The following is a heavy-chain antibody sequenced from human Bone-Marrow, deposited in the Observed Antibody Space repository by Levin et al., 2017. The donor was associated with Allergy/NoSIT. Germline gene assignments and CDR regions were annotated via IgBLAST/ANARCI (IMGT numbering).Heavy chain of an antibody. CDR2: ISHSGNT. CDR1: GGSISSSAHY. Sequence: SGPTLVKPTQTLSLTCTVSGGSISSSAHYWGWIRQPPGKELEWIVTISHSGNTYHNPSLTSRVTISLDTSKNQVSLKLNSVTAADTAVYYCARTIEVSTIFGILTPKNWFDPWGQGTLVTVSS. D-gene: IGHD3-3*01. CDR3: ARTIEVSTIFGILTPKNWFDP. V-gene: IGHV4-39*07. J-gene: IGHJ5*02.